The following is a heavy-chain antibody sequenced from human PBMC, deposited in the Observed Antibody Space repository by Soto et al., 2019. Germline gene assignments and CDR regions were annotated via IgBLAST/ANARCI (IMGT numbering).Heavy chain of an antibody. CDR3: ARDRYDFWSGQLYYFDY. Sequence: PSETVSLTCTVTGDSISSRSYYWGWIRQPPGKGLEWIGSIYYSGSTYYNPSLKSRVTISVDTSKNQFSLKLSSVTAADTAVYYCARDRYDFWSGQLYYFDYWGQGTLVTVSS. CDR2: IYYSGST. J-gene: IGHJ4*02. D-gene: IGHD3-3*01. CDR1: GDSISSRSYY. V-gene: IGHV4-39*07.